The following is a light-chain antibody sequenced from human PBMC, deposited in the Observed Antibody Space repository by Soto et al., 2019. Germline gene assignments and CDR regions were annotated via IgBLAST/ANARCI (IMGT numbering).Light chain of an antibody. J-gene: IGKJ1*01. CDR1: QSVSRN. CDR2: DAS. Sequence: DIMMTQSPATLSVSPGGRATLSCRASQSVSRNLAWYQQKPGQAPRLLIYDASTRPTGVPARFSGSGSGTDFALTISGLQSEDFAVYYCQHYNYWPPGGTFGQGNKVEI. V-gene: IGKV3-15*01. CDR3: QHYNYWPPGGT.